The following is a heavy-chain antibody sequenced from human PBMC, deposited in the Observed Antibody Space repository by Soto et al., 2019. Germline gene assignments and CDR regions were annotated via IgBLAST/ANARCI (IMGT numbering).Heavy chain of an antibody. CDR1: GGSINVYY. V-gene: IGHV4-59*01. D-gene: IGHD5-12*01. J-gene: IGHJ5*02. CDR2: IYNSGST. CDR3: ARGHRDGYRRGSLAS. Sequence: SETLSLACTVSGGSINVYYWSWIRQPPGKGLEWVGYIYNSGSTNYNPSLKSRVTISVDTSKNQFSLKLNSVISADTAVYYCARGHRDGYRRGSLASWGRGTLVTVSS.